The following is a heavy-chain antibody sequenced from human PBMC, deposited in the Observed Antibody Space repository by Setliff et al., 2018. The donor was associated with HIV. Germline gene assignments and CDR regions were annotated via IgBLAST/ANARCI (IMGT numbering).Heavy chain of an antibody. D-gene: IGHD6-19*01. CDR3: ARGVAVASFFNY. J-gene: IGHJ4*02. CDR1: GFSISDFW. V-gene: IGHV3-7*05. CDR2: IKEDGSEQ. Sequence: GGSLRLSCAASGFSISDFWMSWVRQAPGKGLEWVANIKEDGSEQYYMDSVKGRFTISRDNAKNSLYLQMSSLRAEDTAVYYCARGVAVASFFNYWGQGTLVTVSS.